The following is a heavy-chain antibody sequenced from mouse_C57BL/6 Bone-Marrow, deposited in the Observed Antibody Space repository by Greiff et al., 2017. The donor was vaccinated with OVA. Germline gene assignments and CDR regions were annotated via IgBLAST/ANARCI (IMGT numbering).Heavy chain of an antibody. CDR1: GFTFSDYY. CDR2: INYDGSST. Sequence: EVQVVESEGGLVQPGSSMKLSCTASGFTFSDYYMAWVRQVPEKGLEWVANINYDGSSTYYLDSLKSRFIISRDNAKNILYLQMSSLKSEDTATYYFARDPGSSLDYWGQGTTLTVSS. V-gene: IGHV5-16*01. J-gene: IGHJ2*01. D-gene: IGHD1-1*01. CDR3: ARDPGSSLDY.